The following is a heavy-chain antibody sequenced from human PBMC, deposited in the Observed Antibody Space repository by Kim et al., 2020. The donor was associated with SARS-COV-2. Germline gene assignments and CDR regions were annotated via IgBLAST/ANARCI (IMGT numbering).Heavy chain of an antibody. J-gene: IGHJ4*02. Sequence: GGSLRLSCAASGFSVSSNYLTWVRQAPGKGLELVSVIFSGGSTQYADSVRGRFTISRDNSKNTLYLQMNSLRVEDTAVYFCARDALLIYWGQGTLVTVSS. CDR3: ARDALLIY. D-gene: IGHD1-26*01. V-gene: IGHV3-53*01. CDR2: IFSGGST. CDR1: GFSVSSNY.